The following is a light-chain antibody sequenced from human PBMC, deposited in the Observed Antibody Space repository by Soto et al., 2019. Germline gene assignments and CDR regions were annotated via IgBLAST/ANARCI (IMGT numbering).Light chain of an antibody. V-gene: IGKV3-20*01. Sequence: IVLTQSPGTLSLSPWGSATLSCRASRSLDSGQLAWYQQKVGRAPRLLIHDAFIRATGIPDRFSGSGSGTDFTHTIARLEPEDFAVYYCQQYGGSPRTFGQGTRLEIK. CDR3: QQYGGSPRT. J-gene: IGKJ5*01. CDR2: DAF. CDR1: RSLDSGQ.